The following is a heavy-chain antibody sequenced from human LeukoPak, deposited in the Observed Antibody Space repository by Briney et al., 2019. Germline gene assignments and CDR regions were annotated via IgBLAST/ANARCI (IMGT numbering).Heavy chain of an antibody. CDR1: GGSISSGDYY. D-gene: IGHD2-2*01. Sequence: PSETLSLTCTVSGGSISSGDYYWSWIRQPPGKGLEWIGYIYYSGSTYYNPSLKSRVTISVDTSKNQFSLKLSSVTAADTAVYYCARGEGGYCSSTSCYGLSFDYWGQGTLVTVSS. J-gene: IGHJ4*02. CDR2: IYYSGST. V-gene: IGHV4-30-4*01. CDR3: ARGEGGYCSSTSCYGLSFDY.